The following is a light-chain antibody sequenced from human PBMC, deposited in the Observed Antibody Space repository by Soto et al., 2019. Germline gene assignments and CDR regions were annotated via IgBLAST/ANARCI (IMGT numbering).Light chain of an antibody. Sequence: HITQSPSSVSASLGDIVSITCRSCQGFSHYLAWYQQKPGKPPTLLIHGASTLQSGVPTRFSGSGSGTDFTLTISSLQPEDVAVYYYQRYNSAPRTFGQRCKVDIK. CDR2: GAS. J-gene: IGKJ1*01. CDR1: QGFSHY. V-gene: IGKV1-27*01. CDR3: QRYNSAPRT.